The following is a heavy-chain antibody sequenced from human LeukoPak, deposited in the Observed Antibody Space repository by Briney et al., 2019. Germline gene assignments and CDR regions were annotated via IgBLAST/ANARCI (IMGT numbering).Heavy chain of an antibody. V-gene: IGHV1-69*01. J-gene: IGHJ5*02. CDR3: ARVAAVITFVSWFDP. D-gene: IGHD2-15*01. CDR2: IIPIFGTA. Sequence: ASVKVSCKASGGTFSSYAISWVRQAPGQGLEWMGGIIPIFGTANYAQKFQGRVTITADESTSTAYMELSSLRSEDTAVYYCARVAAVITFVSWFDPWGQGTPVTVSS. CDR1: GGTFSSYA.